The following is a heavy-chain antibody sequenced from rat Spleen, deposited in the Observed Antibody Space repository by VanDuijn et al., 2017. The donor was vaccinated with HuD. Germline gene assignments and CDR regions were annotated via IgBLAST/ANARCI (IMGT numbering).Heavy chain of an antibody. CDR3: ARHLREASGVMDA. D-gene: IGHD4-3*01. J-gene: IGHJ4*01. CDR1: GFSLTTHH. V-gene: IGHV2-72*01. Sequence: VQLQESGPGLVKPSQSLSLTCTVSGFSLTTHHVSWVRQPPGKSLVWMGIIWAGGGTNYNSAVKSRLSISRDTSKSQVLLKMNSLQPEDTGTYYCARHLREASGVMDAWGQGASVTVSS. CDR2: IWAGGGT.